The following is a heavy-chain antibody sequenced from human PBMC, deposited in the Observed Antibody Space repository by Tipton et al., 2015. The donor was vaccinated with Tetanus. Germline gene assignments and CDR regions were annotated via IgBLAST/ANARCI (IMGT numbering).Heavy chain of an antibody. CDR2: IYYSGST. CDR1: GGSISSGGYY. J-gene: IGHJ4*02. Sequence: TLSLTCNVSGGSISSGGYYWSWIRQYPGKGLEWIGYIYYSGSTYYNPSLKSRVTISVDTSKNQFSLKLSSVTAADTAVYYCARGGSYHTPPGYWGQGTLVTVSS. V-gene: IGHV4-31*03. D-gene: IGHD1-26*01. CDR3: ARGGSYHTPPGY.